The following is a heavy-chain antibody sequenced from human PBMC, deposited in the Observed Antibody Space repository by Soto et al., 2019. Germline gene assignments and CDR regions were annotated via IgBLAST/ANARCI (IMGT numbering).Heavy chain of an antibody. D-gene: IGHD2-15*01. CDR1: GYTLTNYA. CDR3: ARDCTGGSCFCIY. Sequence: QVQLVQSAAEVKKPGASVKVSCKASGYTLTNYAISWERQAPGQGPEWMGWINTYNGNSNYAQKFQGRVTMTTDTSTNTAYMELRSLTSDDTAVYYCARDCTGGSCFCIYWGQGTLVTVSS. J-gene: IGHJ4*02. CDR2: INTYNGNS. V-gene: IGHV1-18*01.